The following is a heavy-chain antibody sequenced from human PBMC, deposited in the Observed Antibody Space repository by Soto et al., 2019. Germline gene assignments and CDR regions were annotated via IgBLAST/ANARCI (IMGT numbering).Heavy chain of an antibody. CDR3: SKTWYYYDSSGSTTFDY. Sequence: GGFLRLSCAASGFTFSSYAMSWVRQAPGKGLEWVSAISGSGGSTYYADSVKGRFTISRDNSKNTLYLQMNSLRAEDTAVYYCSKTWYYYDSSGSTTFDYWGQGTLVTVSS. CDR2: ISGSGGST. CDR1: GFTFSSYA. D-gene: IGHD3-22*01. V-gene: IGHV3-23*01. J-gene: IGHJ4*02.